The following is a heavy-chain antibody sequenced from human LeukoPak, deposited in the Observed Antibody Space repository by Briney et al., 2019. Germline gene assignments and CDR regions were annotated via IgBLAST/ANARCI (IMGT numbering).Heavy chain of an antibody. CDR3: ARGGGLDV. J-gene: IGHJ6*02. Sequence: GGSLRLSCAASGINFSSYWMEWARPAPGEGLEWVASINHNGNVNYYVDSVKGRFTISRDNAKNSLHLQMSNLRAEDTAVYFCARGGGLDVWGQGATVTVSS. V-gene: IGHV3-7*03. CDR2: INHNGNVN. D-gene: IGHD3-16*01. CDR1: GINFSSYW.